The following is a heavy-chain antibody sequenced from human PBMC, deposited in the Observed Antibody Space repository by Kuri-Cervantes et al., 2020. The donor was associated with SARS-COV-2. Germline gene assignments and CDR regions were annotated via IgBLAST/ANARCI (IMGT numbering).Heavy chain of an antibody. CDR1: GYTLTELS. CDR2: FDPEDGET. V-gene: IGHV1-24*01. CDR3: ATDHIAAAGLFDY. D-gene: IGHD6-13*01. J-gene: IGHJ4*02. Sequence: ASVKVSCKVSGYTLTELSMHWVQQAPGEGLEWMGGFDPEDGETIYTQKFQGRVTMTEDTSTDTAYMELSSLRSEDTAVYYCATDHIAAAGLFDYWGQGTLVTVSS.